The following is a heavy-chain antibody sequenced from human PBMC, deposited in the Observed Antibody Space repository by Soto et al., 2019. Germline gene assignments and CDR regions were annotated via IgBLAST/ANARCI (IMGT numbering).Heavy chain of an antibody. Sequence: PGGSLILSCTASGFTVSSNYMSWVRQAPGKGLEWVSVIYSGGSTYYADSVKGRFTISRDSSKNTLYLQMNSLRAEDTAVYHCARKSRDGYELDYWGQGTLVTVSS. V-gene: IGHV3-66*01. D-gene: IGHD5-12*01. CDR1: GFTVSSNY. J-gene: IGHJ4*02. CDR3: ARKSRDGYELDY. CDR2: IYSGGST.